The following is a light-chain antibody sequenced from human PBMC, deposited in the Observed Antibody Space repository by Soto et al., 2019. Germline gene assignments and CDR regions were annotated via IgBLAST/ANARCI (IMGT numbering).Light chain of an antibody. J-gene: IGKJ2*01. CDR1: QSIRIY. Sequence: DIQMPQSPASLSSSVGDRVTITCRASQSIRIYLTWYQQNPGKAPKLLIYAASSLQSGVPSRFSGSGSGTDFTLTISSLQPEDFATYYCQQSYSTPYTFGQGTMLESK. CDR2: AAS. V-gene: IGKV1-39*01. CDR3: QQSYSTPYT.